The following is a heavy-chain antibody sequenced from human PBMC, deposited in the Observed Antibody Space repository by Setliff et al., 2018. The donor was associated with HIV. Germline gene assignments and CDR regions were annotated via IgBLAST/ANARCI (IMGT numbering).Heavy chain of an antibody. J-gene: IGHJ1*01. Sequence: RASVKVSCKISGYTLTELSIHWVRQAPGKGLEWMANFDPDDGETFYAQKFQGRLTMTEDTSTDTAYMELSSLRSDDTAMYDCATDPGYSSTWYSESFQHWGQGTVVTVYS. V-gene: IGHV1-24*01. CDR2: FDPDDGET. CDR3: ATDPGYSSTWYSESFQH. CDR1: GYTLTELS. D-gene: IGHD6-13*01.